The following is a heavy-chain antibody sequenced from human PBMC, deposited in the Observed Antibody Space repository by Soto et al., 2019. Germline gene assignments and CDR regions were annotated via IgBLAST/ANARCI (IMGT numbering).Heavy chain of an antibody. CDR2: TSGTSGGT. CDR1: GFTFSYYA. CDR3: AKGISNPYYFDY. V-gene: IGHV3-23*01. D-gene: IGHD4-4*01. J-gene: IGHJ4*02. Sequence: GGSLRLSCAASGFTFSYYAMSWVRQGPGRGLEWVSATSGTSGGTFYADFVKGRFTISRDNSKNMLYLQMNSLRAEDTAVYYCAKGISNPYYFDYWGQGTLVTVSS.